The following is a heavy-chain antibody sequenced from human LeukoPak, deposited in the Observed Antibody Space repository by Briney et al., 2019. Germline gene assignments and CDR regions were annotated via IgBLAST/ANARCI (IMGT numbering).Heavy chain of an antibody. CDR3: ARGSDHYDSSGYFDY. V-gene: IGHV1-69*06. J-gene: IGHJ4*02. Sequence: ASVKVSCKASGGTFISYAISWVRQAPGQGLEWMGGIIPIFGTPNYAQKFQGRVTITADKSTSTAYMELSSLRSEDTAVYYCARGSDHYDSSGYFDYWGQGTLVTVSS. D-gene: IGHD3-22*01. CDR2: IIPIFGTP. CDR1: GGTFISYA.